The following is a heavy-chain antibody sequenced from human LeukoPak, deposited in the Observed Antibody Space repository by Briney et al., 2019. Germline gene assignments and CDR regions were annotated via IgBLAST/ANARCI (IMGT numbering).Heavy chain of an antibody. CDR1: GFTFSSYA. CDR3: ARGGTGDVLLAPLDI. V-gene: IGHV3-74*01. Sequence: PGRSLRLSCAASGFTFSSYAMHWVRQAPGKGLVWVSRINSDGSSTSYADSVKGRFTISRDNAKNTLYLQMNSLRAEDTAVYYCARGGTGDVLLAPLDIWGQGTMVTVSS. D-gene: IGHD3-10*01. J-gene: IGHJ3*02. CDR2: INSDGSST.